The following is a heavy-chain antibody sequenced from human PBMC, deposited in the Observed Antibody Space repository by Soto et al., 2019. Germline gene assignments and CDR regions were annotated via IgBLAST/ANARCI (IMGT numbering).Heavy chain of an antibody. V-gene: IGHV3-21*01. J-gene: IGHJ4*02. CDR2: ISSSSSFR. CDR1: GFTFTNHN. Sequence: WGSLTLSCAASGFTFTNHNMNWVRQAPGKGLEWVSSISSSSSFRNYADSVKGRFSISRDNDKNLVYLQMDSLRAEDTAVYYCARDPPLSVLVVVATDDFWGQGTLVTVPS. CDR3: ARDPPLSVLVVVATDDF. D-gene: IGHD2-21*01.